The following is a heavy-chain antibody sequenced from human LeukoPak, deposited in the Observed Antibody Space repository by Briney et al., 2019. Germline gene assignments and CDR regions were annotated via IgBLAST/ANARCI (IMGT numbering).Heavy chain of an antibody. Sequence: PGGSLRLSCAASGFTFDGYAMHWVRQAPGKGLEWVSGISWNCGSIGYADSVKGRFTISRDNAKNSLYLQMNSLRAEDTALYYCAKDIRAYYYYYGMDVWGQGTTVTVSS. V-gene: IGHV3-9*01. J-gene: IGHJ6*02. CDR3: AKDIRAYYYYYGMDV. D-gene: IGHD3-10*01. CDR2: ISWNCGSI. CDR1: GFTFDGYA.